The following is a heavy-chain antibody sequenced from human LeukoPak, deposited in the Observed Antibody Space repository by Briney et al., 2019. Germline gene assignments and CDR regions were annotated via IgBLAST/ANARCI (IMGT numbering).Heavy chain of an antibody. CDR2: ISAYNGNT. J-gene: IGHJ4*02. V-gene: IGHV1-18*01. CDR1: VYTFTSYG. Sequence: GASVKVSCTASVYTFTSYGISWVRQAPGQGLEWMGWISAYNGNTNYAQKLQGRVTMTTDTSTSTAYMELRSLRSDDTAVYYCARARTGWLLSDWGQGTLVTVSS. CDR3: ARARTGWLLSD. D-gene: IGHD3-3*01.